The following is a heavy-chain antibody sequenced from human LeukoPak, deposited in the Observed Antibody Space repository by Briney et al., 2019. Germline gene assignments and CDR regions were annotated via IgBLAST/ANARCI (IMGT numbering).Heavy chain of an antibody. V-gene: IGHV4-38-2*02. Sequence: PSETLSLTCTVSGYSISSGYYWGWIRQPPGKGLEWIGSIYHSGSTYYNPSLTSRVTISVDTSKNQFSLKLSSVTAADTPAYYSARNLDSGSYFRLEMCNWGQGHRVTVS. CDR3: ARNLDSGSYFRLEMCN. J-gene: IGHJ4*02. CDR1: GYSISSGYY. CDR2: IYHSGST. D-gene: IGHD1-26*01.